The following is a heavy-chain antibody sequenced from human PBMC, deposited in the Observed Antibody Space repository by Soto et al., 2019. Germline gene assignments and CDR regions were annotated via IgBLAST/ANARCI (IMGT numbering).Heavy chain of an antibody. Sequence: GSLRLSCAASGFTFSSYAMSWVRQAPGKGLEWVSAISGSVGSTYYADSVKGRFTISRDNSKNTLYLQMNSLRAEDTAVYYCAKVALYDSSGYYFDYWGQGTLVTVSS. J-gene: IGHJ4*02. D-gene: IGHD3-22*01. CDR3: AKVALYDSSGYYFDY. V-gene: IGHV3-23*01. CDR1: GFTFSSYA. CDR2: ISGSVGST.